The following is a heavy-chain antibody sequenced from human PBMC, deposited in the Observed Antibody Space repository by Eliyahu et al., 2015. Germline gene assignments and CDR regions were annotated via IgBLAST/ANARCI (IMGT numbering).Heavy chain of an antibody. J-gene: IGHJ6*02. Sequence: EVQLLESGGGLVQPGGSLRLSXAAXGFXFSSYAMSWVRQXPGKGLEWVSAISGSGGSTYYADSVKGRFTISRDNSKNTLYLQMNSLRAEDTAVYYCAKGGNAFPYYYGMDVWGQGTTVTVSS. CDR1: GFXFSSYA. V-gene: IGHV3-23*01. CDR3: AKGGNAFPYYYGMDV. CDR2: ISGSGGST. D-gene: IGHD4-23*01.